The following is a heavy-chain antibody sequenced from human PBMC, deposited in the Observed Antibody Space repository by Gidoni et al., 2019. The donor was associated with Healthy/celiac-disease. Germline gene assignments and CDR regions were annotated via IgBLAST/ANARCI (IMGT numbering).Heavy chain of an antibody. Sequence: QLQLQESGPGLVKPSETLSLTCTVSGGSISSSSYYWGWIRQPPGKGLEWIGSIYYSGSTYYNPSLKSRVTISVDTSKNQFSLKLSSVTAADTAVYYCATLGRGYSYGYFDYWGQGTLVTVSS. D-gene: IGHD5-18*01. V-gene: IGHV4-39*01. CDR1: GGSISSSSYY. J-gene: IGHJ4*02. CDR3: ATLGRGYSYGYFDY. CDR2: IYYSGST.